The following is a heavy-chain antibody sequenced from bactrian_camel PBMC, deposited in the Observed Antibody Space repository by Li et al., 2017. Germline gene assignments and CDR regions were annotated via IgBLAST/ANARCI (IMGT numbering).Heavy chain of an antibody. V-gene: IGHV3S5*01. CDR3: ADQEYCSASSCPYEYNY. CDR1: GFTFSTHY. D-gene: IGHD3*01. J-gene: IGHJ4*01. CDR2: ILSDVSLT. Sequence: QVQLVESGGGLVQPGGSLRLSCAASGFTFSTHYMSWVRQAPGKGLEWVSAILSDVSLTYYADSVKGRFTVSRDNAKNTVYLQMNSLEPEDTAKYYCADQEYCSASSCPYEYNYWGQGTQVTVS.